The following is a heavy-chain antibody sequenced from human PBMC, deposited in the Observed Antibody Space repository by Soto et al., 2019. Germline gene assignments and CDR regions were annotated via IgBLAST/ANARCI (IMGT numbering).Heavy chain of an antibody. V-gene: IGHV3-7*01. J-gene: IGHJ4*02. CDR2: IKEDGTET. CDR3: ARGPF. CDR1: GFTFNCR. Sequence: EEQLVESGGGLVQPGGSLRLSCEVSGFTFNCRLSWGRQEPGGRAEGLASIKEDGTETYYVASVKGRFTISRDNAKKSLDLQMNSLRADDAAIYYCARGPFWGQGTLVIVAS.